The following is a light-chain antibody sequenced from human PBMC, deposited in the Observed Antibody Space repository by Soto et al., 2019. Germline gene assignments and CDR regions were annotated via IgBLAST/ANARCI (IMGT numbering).Light chain of an antibody. CDR3: SLYTVSTDVV. CDR1: TSDFVNYNY. V-gene: IGLV2-14*01. Sequence: QSALTQPASLSGAPGQSVTISCSGTTSDFVNYNYVSWYQHHPGKAPQLMLYEVSNRPSGVSSGFSGSKSDNTASLTISGLQAEDEAYSDCSLYTVSTDVVFGGGTKLTVL. J-gene: IGLJ2*01. CDR2: EVS.